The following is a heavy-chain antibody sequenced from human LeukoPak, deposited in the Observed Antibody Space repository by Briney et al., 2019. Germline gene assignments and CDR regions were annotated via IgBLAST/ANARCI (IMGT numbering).Heavy chain of an antibody. D-gene: IGHD6-19*01. J-gene: IGHJ4*02. CDR2: IYYSGST. CDR1: GGSFSGYY. CDR3: ARQLSGWIDY. Sequence: ASETLSLTCAVYGGSFSGYYWSWIRQPPGKGLEWIGSIYYSGSTYYNPSLKSRVTISVDTSKNQFSLKLSSVTAADTAVYYCARQLSGWIDYWGQGTLVTVSS. V-gene: IGHV4-34*01.